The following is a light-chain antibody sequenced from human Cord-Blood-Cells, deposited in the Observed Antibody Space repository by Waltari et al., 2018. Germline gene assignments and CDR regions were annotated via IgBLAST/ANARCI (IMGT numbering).Light chain of an antibody. CDR1: SSDVGGYNY. CDR3: SSYAGSNNLV. Sequence: QSALTQPPSASGSPGQSVTISCTGSSSDVGGYNYVSCYQQHPGKAPKLMIYEVSKRPSGVPDRFSGSKSVNTASLTISGLQAEDEADYYCSSYAGSNNLVFGG. V-gene: IGLV2-8*01. CDR2: EVS. J-gene: IGLJ2*01.